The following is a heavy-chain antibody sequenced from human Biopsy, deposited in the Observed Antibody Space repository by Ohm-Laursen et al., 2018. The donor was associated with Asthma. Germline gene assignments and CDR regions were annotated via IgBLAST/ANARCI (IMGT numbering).Heavy chain of an antibody. Sequence: SQILSLTCTVSGGAIDSGAYFWSWARQHPGKGLEWIGYINYSGTTYYNPSLKSRVSISIDTSKNQFSLKLSSVTAADTAVYYCARAQDYYDSRGYYRSFDYWGQGTLVTVSS. V-gene: IGHV4-31*02. CDR3: ARAQDYYDSRGYYRSFDY. CDR1: GGAIDSGAYF. D-gene: IGHD3-22*01. J-gene: IGHJ4*02. CDR2: INYSGTT.